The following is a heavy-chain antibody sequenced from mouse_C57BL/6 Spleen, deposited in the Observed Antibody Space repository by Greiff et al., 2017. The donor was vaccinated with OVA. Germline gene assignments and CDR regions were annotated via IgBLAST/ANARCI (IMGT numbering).Heavy chain of an antibody. CDR1: GFTFSSYA. CDR3: ALRIYDGYSYFDY. V-gene: IGHV5-4*03. CDR2: ISDGGSYT. D-gene: IGHD2-3*01. J-gene: IGHJ2*01. Sequence: DVKLVESGGGLVKPGGSLKLSCAASGFTFSSYAMSWVRQTPEKRLEWVATISDGGSYTYYPDNVKGRFTISRDNAKNNLYLQMSHLKSEDTAMYYCALRIYDGYSYFDYWGQGTTLTVSS.